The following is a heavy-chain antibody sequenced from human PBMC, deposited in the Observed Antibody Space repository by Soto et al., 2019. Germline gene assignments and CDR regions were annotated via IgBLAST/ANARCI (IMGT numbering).Heavy chain of an antibody. D-gene: IGHD6-19*01. J-gene: IGHJ4*02. V-gene: IGHV3-9*01. CDR3: AKDTGSSGWYVDY. Sequence: HPGGSLRLSCAASGFTFDDYAMHWVRQAPGKGLEWVSGISWNSGSIGYADSVKGRFTISRDNAKNSLYLQMNSLRAEDTALYYCAKDTGSSGWYVDYWGQGTLVTVSS. CDR1: GFTFDDYA. CDR2: ISWNSGSI.